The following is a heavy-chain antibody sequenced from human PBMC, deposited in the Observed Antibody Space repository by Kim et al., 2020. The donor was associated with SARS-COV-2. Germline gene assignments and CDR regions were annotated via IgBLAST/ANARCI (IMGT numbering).Heavy chain of an antibody. D-gene: IGHD3-10*01. CDR2: INHSGST. CDR3: ARGQMIPPRRWFGELLWGWFDP. CDR1: GGSFSGYY. J-gene: IGHJ5*02. Sequence: SETLSLTCAVYGGSFSGYYWSWIRQPPGKGLEWIGEINHSGSTNYNPSLKSRVTISVDTSKNQFSLKLSSVTAADTAVYYCARGQMIPPRRWFGELLWGWFDPWGQGTLVTVSS. V-gene: IGHV4-34*01.